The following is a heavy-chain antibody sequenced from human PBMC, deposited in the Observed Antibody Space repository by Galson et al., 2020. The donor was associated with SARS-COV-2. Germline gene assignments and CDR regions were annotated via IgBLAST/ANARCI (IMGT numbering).Heavy chain of an antibody. D-gene: IGHD4-17*01. CDR3: AKDQGNDYGDQLDY. Sequence: GESLKISCAASGFTFGRYAMSWVRQAPGQGLEWVSRVTAAGGGTYHADSVKGRFTISRDNSKNTLYLQMNSLRVEDTALYYCAKDQGNDYGDQLDYWGQGTLVSVSS. CDR1: GFTFGRYA. CDR2: VTAAGGGT. V-gene: IGHV3-23*01. J-gene: IGHJ4*02.